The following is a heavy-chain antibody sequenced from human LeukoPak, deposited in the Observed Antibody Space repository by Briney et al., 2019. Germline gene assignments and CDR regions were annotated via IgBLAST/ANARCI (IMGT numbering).Heavy chain of an antibody. Sequence: GGSLRLSCAASGFTFSDYYMSWIRQAPGKGLEWVSYISSSGSTIYYADSVKGRFTISRDNAKNSLYLQMNSLRVEDTALYHCAKKGPGYYFDYWGQGTLVTVSS. CDR3: AKKGPGYYFDY. CDR1: GFTFSDYY. V-gene: IGHV3-11*01. J-gene: IGHJ4*02. CDR2: ISSSGSTI. D-gene: IGHD2-15*01.